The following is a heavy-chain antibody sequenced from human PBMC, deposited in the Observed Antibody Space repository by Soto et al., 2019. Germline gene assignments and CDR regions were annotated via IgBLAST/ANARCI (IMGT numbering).Heavy chain of an antibody. V-gene: IGHV3-21*06. J-gene: IGHJ4*02. CDR1: GFTFTRYS. CDR3: ARESEDLTSNFDY. CDR2: VSSTTNYI. Sequence: LRLSCAASGFTFTRYSMNWVSQAPGKGLEWVSSVSSTTNYIYYGDSMKGRFTISRDNAKNSLYLEMNSLRAEDTAVYYCARESEDLTSNFDYWGQGTLVTVSS.